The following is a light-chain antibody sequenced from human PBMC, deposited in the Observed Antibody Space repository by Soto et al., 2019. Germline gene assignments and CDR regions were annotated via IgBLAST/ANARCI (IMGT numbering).Light chain of an antibody. CDR3: QSYDISLSGDYV. CDR2: DNN. J-gene: IGLJ1*01. V-gene: IGLV1-40*01. Sequence: QSVLTQPPSVSGAPGQRVTISCTGSSSNIGAGYDVHWYQHLPGTAPKLLIYDNNNRPSGVPDRFSGSKSGTSASLAITGLQAEDEADYCCQSYDISLSGDYVFGTGTKLTVL. CDR1: SSNIGAGYD.